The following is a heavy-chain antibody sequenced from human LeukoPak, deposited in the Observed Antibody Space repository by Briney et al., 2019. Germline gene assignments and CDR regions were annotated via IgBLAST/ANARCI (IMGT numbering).Heavy chain of an antibody. CDR3: ARDGAVTNGRYFDY. D-gene: IGHD4-17*01. CDR1: GFTFSTYA. J-gene: IGHJ4*02. V-gene: IGHV3-21*01. CDR2: ISSSSSYI. Sequence: GGSLRLSCAVSGFTFSTYAMHWVRQAPGKGLEWVSSISSSSSYIYYGDSVKGRFTISRDNAKNSLYLQMNSLRAEDTAVYYCARDGAVTNGRYFDYWGQGTLVTVSS.